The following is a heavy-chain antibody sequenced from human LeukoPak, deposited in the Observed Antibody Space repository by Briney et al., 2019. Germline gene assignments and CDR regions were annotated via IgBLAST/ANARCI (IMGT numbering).Heavy chain of an antibody. CDR3: AKDTRRGSGMKDGFEF. J-gene: IGHJ3*01. CDR1: GFTFFDYA. CDR2: LSGVGDKS. Sequence: PGWPLRLSCAASGFTFFDYAMSLVRQAPGAAREWVSALSGVGDKSCYADSVKGRFTISRDNSKNTLFMQMNSLRGEDTAVYFCAKDTRRGSGMKDGFEFWGHGTMVTVSP. D-gene: IGHD3-10*01. V-gene: IGHV3-23*01.